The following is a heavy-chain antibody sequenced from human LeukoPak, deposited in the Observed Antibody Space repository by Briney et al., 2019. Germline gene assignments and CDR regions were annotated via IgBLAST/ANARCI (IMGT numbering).Heavy chain of an antibody. D-gene: IGHD5-12*01. CDR2: ISSSSSYI. CDR3: ARNRLSDV. J-gene: IGHJ6*04. V-gene: IGHV3-21*01. Sequence: PGGSLRLSCAASGFTFSSYSMNWVRQAPGKGLEWVSSISSSSSYIYYSDSVKGRFTISRENDKNTLYLQMNSLRAEDTAVYYCARNRLSDVWGKGTTVTVSS. CDR1: GFTFSSYS.